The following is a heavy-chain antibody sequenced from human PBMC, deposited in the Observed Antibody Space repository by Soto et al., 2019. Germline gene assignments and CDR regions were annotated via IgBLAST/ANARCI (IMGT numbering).Heavy chain of an antibody. CDR2: ISGTGTTT. CDR1: GFTFSSYA. V-gene: IGHV3-23*01. D-gene: IGHD2-8*01. Sequence: HPVGSLRLSCAASGFTFSSYAMTWVRQAPGKGLEWVSTISGTGTTTYYADSVKGRFTISRDNSKNTLYLQMNSLRTEDTAVYYCVKAVYLLEFDYWGQGTLVTVSS. J-gene: IGHJ4*02. CDR3: VKAVYLLEFDY.